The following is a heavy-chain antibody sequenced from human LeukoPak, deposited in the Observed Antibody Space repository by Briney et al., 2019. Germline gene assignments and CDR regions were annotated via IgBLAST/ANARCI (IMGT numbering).Heavy chain of an antibody. V-gene: IGHV4-59*01. CDR3: ARDHVTMVRGASGFDY. Sequence: SETLSLTCTVSGGSISSYYWSWIRQPPGKGLEWIGYIYYSGSTNYNPSLKSRVTISVDTSKNQFSLKLSSVTAADTAVYYCARDHVTMVRGASGFDYWGQGTLGTVSS. CDR1: GGSISSYY. J-gene: IGHJ4*02. D-gene: IGHD3-10*01. CDR2: IYYSGST.